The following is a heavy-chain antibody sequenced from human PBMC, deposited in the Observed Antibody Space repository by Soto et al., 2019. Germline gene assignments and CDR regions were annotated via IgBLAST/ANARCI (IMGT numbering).Heavy chain of an antibody. V-gene: IGHV1-69*01. CDR1: GGTFSRHA. D-gene: IGHD6-13*01. Sequence: QVQLVQSGSEVKMPGSSVKVSCKTSGGTFSRHAINWVRQAPGQGLEWMGGIIPLFGTTNYAQKFKGRVTIRADESTSTAYMELSSLTSEDAAVYYCARAAIHGSSWSCWFDPWGQGTLVTVSS. CDR2: IIPLFGTT. J-gene: IGHJ5*02. CDR3: ARAAIHGSSWSCWFDP.